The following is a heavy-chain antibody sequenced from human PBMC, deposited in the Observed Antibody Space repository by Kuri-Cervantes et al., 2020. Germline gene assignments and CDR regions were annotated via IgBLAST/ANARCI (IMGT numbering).Heavy chain of an antibody. CDR3: ARVSGYSYGLDGMDV. Sequence: ASVKVSCKASGYTFTSYDINWVRQATGQGLEWMGWMNPNSGNTGYAQKFQGRVTMTRNTSISTAYMELSSLRSEDTAVYYCARVSGYSYGLDGMDVWGQGTTVTVSS. D-gene: IGHD5-18*01. V-gene: IGHV1-8*01. J-gene: IGHJ6*02. CDR2: MNPNSGNT. CDR1: GYTFTSYD.